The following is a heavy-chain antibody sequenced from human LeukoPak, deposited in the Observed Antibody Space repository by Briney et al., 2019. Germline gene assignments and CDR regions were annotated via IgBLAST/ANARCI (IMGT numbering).Heavy chain of an antibody. D-gene: IGHD3-9*01. CDR2: IYYSGST. V-gene: IGHV4-59*08. Sequence: PSETLSLTCTVSGGSISSYYLSWIRQPPGKGLEWIGYIYYSGSTNYNPSLKSRVTISVDTSKNQFFLKLSSVTAADTAVYYCASRAAAYYDILTGSEDYYFDYWGQGTPVTVSS. CDR3: ASRAAAYYDILTGSEDYYFDY. J-gene: IGHJ4*02. CDR1: GGSISSYY.